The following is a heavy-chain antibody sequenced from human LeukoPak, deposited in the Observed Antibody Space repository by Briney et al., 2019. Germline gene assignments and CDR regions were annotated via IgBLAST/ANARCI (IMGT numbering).Heavy chain of an antibody. J-gene: IGHJ4*02. CDR2: FDPEDGET. Sequence: ASVKVSCKVSGYTLTELSMHWVRQAPGKGLEWMGGFDPEDGETIYAQKFQGRVTMTEDTSTDTAYMELSSLRSEDTAVYYCATDLHCSSTSCLDYWGQGTQVTVSS. CDR3: ATDLHCSSTSCLDY. CDR1: GYTLTELS. D-gene: IGHD2-2*01. V-gene: IGHV1-24*01.